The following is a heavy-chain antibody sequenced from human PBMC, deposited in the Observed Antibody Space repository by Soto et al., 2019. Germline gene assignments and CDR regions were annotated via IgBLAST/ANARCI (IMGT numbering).Heavy chain of an antibody. J-gene: IGHJ6*02. CDR1: GCSISSSSYY. Sequence: PSETLSLTCTVSGCSISSSSYYWGWIRQPPGKGLEWIGSIYYSGSTYYNPSLKSRVTISVDTSKNQFSLKLSSVTAADTAVYYCARQGCSGGSCYFLIDYYGMDVWGQGTTVTVSS. CDR3: ARQGCSGGSCYFLIDYYGMDV. CDR2: IYYSGST. V-gene: IGHV4-39*01. D-gene: IGHD2-15*01.